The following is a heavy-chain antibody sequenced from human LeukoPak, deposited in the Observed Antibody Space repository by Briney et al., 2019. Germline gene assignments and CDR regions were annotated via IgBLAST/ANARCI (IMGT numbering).Heavy chain of an antibody. CDR1: GFSFNENT. D-gene: IGHD3-10*01. CDR2: ISWDGGST. CDR3: AKDSGSGSYKDY. V-gene: IGHV3-43D*03. J-gene: IGHJ4*02. Sequence: GGSLRLSCAASGFSFNENTMHWVRQAPGKGLEWVSLISWDGGSTYYADSVKGRFTISRDNSKNSLYLQMNSLRAEDTAFYYCAKDSGSGSYKDYWGQGTLVTVSS.